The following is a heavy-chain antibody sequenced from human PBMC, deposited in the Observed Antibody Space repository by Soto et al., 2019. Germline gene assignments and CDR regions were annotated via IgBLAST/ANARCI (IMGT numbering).Heavy chain of an antibody. CDR3: VRDTSSGWHLKDH. CDR2: ISWNSGSI. V-gene: IGHV3-9*01. D-gene: IGHD3-9*01. Sequence: EVDLVESGGGLAQPGRSLRLSCVASGFTFDDHGMHWVRQIPRRGPEWVSGISWNSGSIGYAESVKGRFTIFRDNAKNSLYLEMNSLRQEDTALYYCVRDTSSGWHLKDHWGQGVQVSVSS. CDR1: GFTFDDHG. J-gene: IGHJ4*02.